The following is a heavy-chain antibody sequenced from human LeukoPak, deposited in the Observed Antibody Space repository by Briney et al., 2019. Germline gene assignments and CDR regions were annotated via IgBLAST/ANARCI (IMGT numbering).Heavy chain of an antibody. CDR2: ISTYDDNI. J-gene: IGHJ4*02. Sequence: ASVKVSCKASGGTFSSYAISWVRQAPGQGLEWLGWISTYDDNIKYAQSLQGRLTLTIDTSTSTAYMELRSLTSDDTAVYYCARGDHYAVDYWGQGTLVTVSS. CDR1: GGTFSSYA. V-gene: IGHV1-18*01. CDR3: ARGDHYAVDY. D-gene: IGHD2-2*01.